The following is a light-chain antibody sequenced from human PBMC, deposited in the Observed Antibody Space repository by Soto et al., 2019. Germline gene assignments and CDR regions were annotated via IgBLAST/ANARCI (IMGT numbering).Light chain of an antibody. CDR1: SSDVGGYDY. CDR2: DVS. J-gene: IGLJ1*01. V-gene: IGLV2-8*01. CDR3: SSYAGTFIV. Sequence: QSALTQPPSASGSPGQSVAISCTGTSSDVGGYDYVSWYQQHPGKAPKLMIYDVSKRPSGVLDRFSGSKSGNTASLTVSGLLAEDEADYYCSSYAGTFIVFGTGTKLTVL.